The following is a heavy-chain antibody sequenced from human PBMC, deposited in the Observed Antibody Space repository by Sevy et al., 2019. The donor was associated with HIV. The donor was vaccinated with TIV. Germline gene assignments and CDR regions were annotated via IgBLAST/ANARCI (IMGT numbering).Heavy chain of an antibody. CDR1: GGSFSGFY. Sequence: SETLSLTCAVYGGSFSGFYWNWIRQSPGKGLEWIGEINHSGSTHYNPSLKSRVTISVDTSKNQLSLRLNCVTAADTAVYYCARAPPVVVVPGAPSWFDPWGQGTLVTVSS. V-gene: IGHV4-34*01. CDR2: INHSGST. D-gene: IGHD2-2*01. J-gene: IGHJ5*02. CDR3: ARAPPVVVVPGAPSWFDP.